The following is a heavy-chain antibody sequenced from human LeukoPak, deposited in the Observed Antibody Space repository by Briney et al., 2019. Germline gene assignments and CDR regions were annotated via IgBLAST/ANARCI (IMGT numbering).Heavy chain of an antibody. CDR3: TRCLPMVRSRIMNV. CDR1: GFVFCHYW. V-gene: IGHV3-74*01. Sequence: GGSLRRSCGASGFVFCHYWMLWVRQVPGKGLEWVARTNLDGSDTIYADSVRGRFFISRDNAKNTLYLQMNSLRAEDTAVYYCTRCLPMVRSRIMNVWGQGTTVTVSS. D-gene: IGHD3-10*01. J-gene: IGHJ6*02. CDR2: TNLDGSDT.